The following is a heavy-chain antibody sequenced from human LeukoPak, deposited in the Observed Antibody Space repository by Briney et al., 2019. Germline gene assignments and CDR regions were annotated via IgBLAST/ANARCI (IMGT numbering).Heavy chain of an antibody. CDR1: GFTFSNFA. D-gene: IGHD3-22*01. CDR3: AKPGGYYDSSGYFDY. CDR2: ISGSGGST. J-gene: IGHJ4*02. V-gene: IGHV3-23*01. Sequence: PGGSLRLSCAASGFTFSNFAMSWVRQAPGKGLEWVSTISGSGGSTFYADSVKGRFPISRDNSKNTLYLQMNSLRAEDTAVYYCAKPGGYYDSSGYFDYWGQGTLVTVSS.